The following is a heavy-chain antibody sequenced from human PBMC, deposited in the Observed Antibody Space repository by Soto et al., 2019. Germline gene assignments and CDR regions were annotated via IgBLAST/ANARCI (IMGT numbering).Heavy chain of an antibody. D-gene: IGHD6-19*01. CDR1: GGSISSSSYY. V-gene: IGHV4-39*07. CDR3: ARIAVAGTVYWFDP. CDR2: IYYSGST. Sequence: SETLSLTCTVSGGSISSSSYYWGWIRQPPGKGLEWIGSIYYSGSTYYNPSLKSRVTISVDTSKNQFSLKLSSVTAADTAVYYCARIAVAGTVYWFDPWGQGTLVTVSS. J-gene: IGHJ5*02.